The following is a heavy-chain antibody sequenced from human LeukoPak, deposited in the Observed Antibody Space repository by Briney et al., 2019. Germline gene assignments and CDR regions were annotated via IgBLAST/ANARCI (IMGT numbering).Heavy chain of an antibody. CDR3: ARGKLKLDWFDP. D-gene: IGHD1-1*01. Sequence: SETLSLTCTASGGSISSSSSYWGWVRQPPGKGLEWIGTIYYSGSTYYNPSLKSRVTISVDTSKNQFSLKLTSVTAADTALYYCARGKLKLDWFDPWGQGTLVTVSS. CDR2: IYYSGST. CDR1: GGSISSSSSY. V-gene: IGHV4-39*07. J-gene: IGHJ5*02.